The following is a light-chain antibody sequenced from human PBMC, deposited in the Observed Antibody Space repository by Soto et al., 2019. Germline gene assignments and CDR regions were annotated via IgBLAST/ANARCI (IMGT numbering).Light chain of an antibody. CDR1: QSVSSSY. CDR3: QQYWSSPPYT. CDR2: GAS. V-gene: IGKV3-20*01. Sequence: EIVLTQSPGILSLSPGERATLSCRASQSVSSSYLAWYQQKPGQAPRLLIYGASNRATGIPDRFSASGSKTGSTLTISSLEPEDFAVYYCQQYWSSPPYTFGQGTKLEIK. J-gene: IGKJ2*01.